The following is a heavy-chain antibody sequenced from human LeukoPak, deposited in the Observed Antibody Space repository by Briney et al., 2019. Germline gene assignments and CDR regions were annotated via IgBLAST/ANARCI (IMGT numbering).Heavy chain of an antibody. CDR2: IIPIFGTA. J-gene: IGHJ5*02. V-gene: IGHV1-69*13. CDR1: GGTFSSYA. CDR3: ARVDPRWLQESGWFDP. Sequence: SVKVSCKASGGTFSSYAISWVRQAPGQGLEWMGGIIPIFGTANYAQKFQGRVAITADESTSTAYMELSSLRSEDTAVYYCARVDPRWLQESGWFDPWGQGTLVTVSS. D-gene: IGHD5-24*01.